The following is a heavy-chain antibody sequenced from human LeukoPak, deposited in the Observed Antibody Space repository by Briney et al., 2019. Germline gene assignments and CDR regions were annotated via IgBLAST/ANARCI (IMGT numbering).Heavy chain of an antibody. J-gene: IGHJ3*02. CDR1: GGSISSSSYY. CDR3: AREYYYGSGSGRAAFDI. D-gene: IGHD3-10*01. CDR2: IYYSGST. V-gene: IGHV4-39*07. Sequence: SETLSLTCTVSGGSISSSSYYWGWIRQPPGKGLEWIGSIYYSGSTYYNPSLKSRVTISVDTSKNQFSLNLSSVTAADTAVYYCAREYYYGSGSGRAAFDIWGQGTMVTVSS.